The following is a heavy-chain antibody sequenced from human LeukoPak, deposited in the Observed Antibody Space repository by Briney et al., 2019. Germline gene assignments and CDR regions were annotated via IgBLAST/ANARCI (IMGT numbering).Heavy chain of an antibody. Sequence: GGSLGLSCAASGFTFSNYDMSWVRQAPGKGLEWVSSISDSGGSTYYADSVKGRFTISRDNSKNTLYLQMTNLRAADTAVYYCAKDLSRAVAADWLDPWDQGSLVTVSS. CDR1: GFTFSNYD. J-gene: IGHJ5*02. V-gene: IGHV3-23*01. CDR2: ISDSGGST. CDR3: AKDLSRAVAADWLDP. D-gene: IGHD6-19*01.